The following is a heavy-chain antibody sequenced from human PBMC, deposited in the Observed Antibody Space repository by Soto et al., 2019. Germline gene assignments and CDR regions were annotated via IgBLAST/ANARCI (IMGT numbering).Heavy chain of an antibody. V-gene: IGHV4-4*02. CDR1: GGSISSSTW. CDR3: ARDRGPSSGYYPYWFDP. Sequence: SETLSLTCAVSGGSISSSTWWNWVRQPPGKGLEWVGEIYHSGSTNYNPSLKSRVTISVDKSTSTAYMELSSLRSEDTAVYYCARDRGPSSGYYPYWFDPWGQGTLVTVSS. J-gene: IGHJ5*02. D-gene: IGHD3-22*01. CDR2: IYHSGST.